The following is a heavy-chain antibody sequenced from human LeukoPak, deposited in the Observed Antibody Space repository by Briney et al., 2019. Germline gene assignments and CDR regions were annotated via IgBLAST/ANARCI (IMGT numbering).Heavy chain of an antibody. D-gene: IGHD3-22*01. V-gene: IGHV1-69*04. CDR2: IIPILGIA. CDR1: GGTFSSYA. J-gene: IGHJ5*02. Sequence: SVKVSCKASGGTFSSYAISWVRQAPGQGLEWMGRIIPILGIANYAQKFQGRVTITAGKSTSTAYMELSSLRSEDTAVYYCASEANSGYYSGTWFDPWGQGTLVTVSS. CDR3: ASEANSGYYSGTWFDP.